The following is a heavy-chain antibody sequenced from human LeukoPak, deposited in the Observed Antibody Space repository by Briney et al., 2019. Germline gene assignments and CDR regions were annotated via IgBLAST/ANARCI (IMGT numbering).Heavy chain of an antibody. CDR2: IYYTGCT. CDR3: ARRDSSGYYYGFGVAFDI. V-gene: IGHV4-39*06. J-gene: IGHJ3*02. D-gene: IGHD3-22*01. CDR1: AGSISSSSYY. Sequence: SETLSFTSTVSAGSISSSSYYRGWIRQPPGKGLEWIGSIYYTGCTYYNPSLKSLVTISADTSKNQFALKLSSVTAADTAVYYCARRDSSGYYYGFGVAFDIWGQGTMVTVSS.